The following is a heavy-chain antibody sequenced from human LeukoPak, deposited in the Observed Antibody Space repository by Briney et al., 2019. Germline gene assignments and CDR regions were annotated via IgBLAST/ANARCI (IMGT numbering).Heavy chain of an antibody. CDR2: INHSGST. D-gene: IGHD2-2*01. J-gene: IGHJ4*02. Sequence: SETLSLTCTVSGGSLSSYYWSWIRQPPGKGLEWIGEINHSGSTNYNPSLKSRVTISVDTSKNQFSLKLSSVTAADTAVYYCARIVPAAEFDYWGQGTLVTVSS. CDR1: GGSLSSYY. CDR3: ARIVPAAEFDY. V-gene: IGHV4-34*01.